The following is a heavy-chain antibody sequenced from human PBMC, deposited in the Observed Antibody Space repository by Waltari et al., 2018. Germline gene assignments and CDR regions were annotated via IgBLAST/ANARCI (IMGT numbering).Heavy chain of an antibody. CDR1: GYTFTSYA. CDR3: ARGLSRGAAVPHFDY. Sequence: QVQLVQSGSELKKPGASVKVSCKASGYTFTSYAMNWVRQAPGQGLEWMGWINTNTGNPTEAQGVTGRFVFSLDTSVSTAYLQISSLRSEDTAVYYCARGLSRGAAVPHFDYWGQGTLVTVSS. V-gene: IGHV7-4-1*02. D-gene: IGHD6-13*01. CDR2: INTNTGNP. J-gene: IGHJ4*02.